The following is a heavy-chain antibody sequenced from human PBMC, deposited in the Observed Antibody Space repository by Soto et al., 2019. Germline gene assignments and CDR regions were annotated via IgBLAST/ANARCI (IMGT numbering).Heavy chain of an antibody. CDR2: HVAISWST. CDR3: ARVAGYGWGSRHFDT. V-gene: IGHV1-18*01. CDR1: GFTFSTHG. D-gene: IGHD3-10*01. J-gene: IGHJ4*02. Sequence: QVQLLQSGAEVTEPGASVKLSCKASGFTFSTHGLTWVRQAPGQGLEWMGWHVAISWSTIYAQNFQGRVTVTTDRSTNTGYLELMSLTSDDTALYYCARVAGYGWGSRHFDTWGQGSLVIVSS.